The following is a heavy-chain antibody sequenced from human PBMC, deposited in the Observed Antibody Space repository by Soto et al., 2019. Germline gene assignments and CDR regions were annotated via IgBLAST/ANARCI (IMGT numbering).Heavy chain of an antibody. D-gene: IGHD1-26*01. Sequence: ASVKVSCKASGGTFSSYAISWVRQAPGQGLEWMGGIIPIFGTANYAQKFQGRVTITADESTSTAYMELSSLRSEDTAVYYCAREGERGSYGIGVDYWGQGTLVTVSS. CDR2: IIPIFGTA. CDR3: AREGERGSYGIGVDY. CDR1: GGTFSSYA. V-gene: IGHV1-69*13. J-gene: IGHJ4*02.